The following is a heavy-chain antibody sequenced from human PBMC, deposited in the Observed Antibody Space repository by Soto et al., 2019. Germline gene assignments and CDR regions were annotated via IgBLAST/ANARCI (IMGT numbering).Heavy chain of an antibody. CDR3: ARVVWQGFYGMDV. J-gene: IGHJ6*02. V-gene: IGHV4-59*01. CDR1: GGSISSYY. Sequence: QVQLQESGPGLVKPSETLSLTCTVSGGSISSYYWSWIRQPPGKGLEWIGYIYYSGSTNYNPSLKSRVTISVDTSKNQFSLKLSSVTAADTAVYYCARVVWQGFYGMDVWGQGTTVTVSS. CDR2: IYYSGST.